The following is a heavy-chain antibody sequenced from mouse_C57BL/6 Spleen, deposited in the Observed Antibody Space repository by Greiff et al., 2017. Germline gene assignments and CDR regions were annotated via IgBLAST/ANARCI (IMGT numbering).Heavy chain of an antibody. CDR3: ARTYGNYGVDY. CDR2: IDPSDSYT. D-gene: IGHD2-1*01. J-gene: IGHJ4*01. Sequence: QVQLQQPGAELVMPGASVKLSCKASGYTFTSYWMHWVKQRPGQGLEWIGEIDPSDSYTNYNQKFKGKSTLTVDKSSSTAYMQLSSLTSEDSAVYYCARTYGNYGVDYWGQGTSVTVSS. V-gene: IGHV1-69*01. CDR1: GYTFTSYW.